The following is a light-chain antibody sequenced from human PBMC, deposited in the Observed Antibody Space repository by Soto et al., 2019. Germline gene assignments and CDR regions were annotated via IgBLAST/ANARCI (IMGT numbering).Light chain of an antibody. V-gene: IGKV3-15*01. CDR3: QQYNTWPPIT. Sequence: EIEMTQSPATLSVSPGERATLSCRASQSGSSNFAWYQQKPGQAPRLLIYDTSTRATSIPARFSGSGSGTNFTLTISSLQSEDFAVYYCQQYNTWPPITFGQGTRLEIK. CDR2: DTS. J-gene: IGKJ5*01. CDR1: QSGSSN.